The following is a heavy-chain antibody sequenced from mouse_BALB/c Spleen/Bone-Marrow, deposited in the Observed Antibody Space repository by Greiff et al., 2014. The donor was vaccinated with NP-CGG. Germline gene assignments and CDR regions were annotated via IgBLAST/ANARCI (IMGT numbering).Heavy chain of an antibody. CDR2: IDPANGNT. Sequence: EVQLQQSGAELVKPGASVKLSCTASGFNFKDTYMHWVKQRPEQGLEWIGRIDPANGNTKYDPKFQGKATITADTSSNTAYLQLSSLTSEDTAAYYCARDYYGSSYFDYWGQGTTLTVSS. CDR3: ARDYYGSSYFDY. CDR1: GFNFKDTY. V-gene: IGHV14-3*02. D-gene: IGHD1-1*01. J-gene: IGHJ2*01.